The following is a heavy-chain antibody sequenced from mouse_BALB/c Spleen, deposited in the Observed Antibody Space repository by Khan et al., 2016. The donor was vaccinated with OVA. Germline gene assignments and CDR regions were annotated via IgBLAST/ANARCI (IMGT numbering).Heavy chain of an antibody. CDR3: ASHLTGSFAY. D-gene: IGHD4-1*01. CDR1: GFTFRNYG. V-gene: IGHV5-6*01. Sequence: EVELVESGGDLVKPGGSLKLSCAASGFTFRNYGMSWVRQIPDKRLEWVATINSDGSYTYYPDSVKGRFTISRNNAKNTLYLEMSSLKSDDTAMYYCASHLTGSFAYWGQGTLSLFLQ. J-gene: IGHJ3*01. CDR2: INSDGSYT.